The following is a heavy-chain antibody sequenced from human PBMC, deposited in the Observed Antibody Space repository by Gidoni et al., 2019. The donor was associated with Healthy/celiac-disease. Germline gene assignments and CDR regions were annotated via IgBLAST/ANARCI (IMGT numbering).Heavy chain of an antibody. J-gene: IGHJ3*02. CDR1: GYTFTSYG. CDR2: ISAYNGNT. V-gene: IGHV1-18*01. CDR3: ARAMEDIVVVVAATSAFDI. Sequence: QVQLVQSGAEVKKPGASVKVSCKASGYTFTSYGLSWVRQAPGQGLEWMGWISAYNGNTNYAQKLQGRVTMTTDTSTSTAYMELRSLRSDDTAVYYCARAMEDIVVVVAATSAFDIWGQGTMVTVSS. D-gene: IGHD2-15*01.